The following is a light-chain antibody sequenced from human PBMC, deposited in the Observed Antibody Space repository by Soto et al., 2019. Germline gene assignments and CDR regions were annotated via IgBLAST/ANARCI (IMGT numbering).Light chain of an antibody. V-gene: IGKV3-15*01. CDR1: QSVSSN. CDR2: GAS. Sequence: EIVMTQSPATLSVSPRERATLSCRASQSVSSNLAWYQQKPGQAPRLLIYGASTRATGIPARFSGSGSGTEFTLTISSLQSEDFAVYYCQQYNNWPYWTFGQGTKVEIK. CDR3: QQYNNWPYWT. J-gene: IGKJ1*01.